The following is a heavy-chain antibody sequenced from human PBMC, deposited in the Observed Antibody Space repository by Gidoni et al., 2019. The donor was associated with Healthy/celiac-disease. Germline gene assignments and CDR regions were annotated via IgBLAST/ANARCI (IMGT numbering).Heavy chain of an antibody. V-gene: IGHV3-30-3*01. CDR1: GFTFSSYA. Sequence: QVQLVESGGGVVQPGRSLRLSCAASGFTFSSYALPWVRQAPGKGLEWVAVISYDGSNKYYADSVKGRFTISRDNSKNTLYLQMNSLRAEDTAVYYCAREEGYPTESITMIVPSAFDIWGQGTMVTVSS. CDR2: ISYDGSNK. D-gene: IGHD3-22*01. J-gene: IGHJ3*02. CDR3: AREEGYPTESITMIVPSAFDI.